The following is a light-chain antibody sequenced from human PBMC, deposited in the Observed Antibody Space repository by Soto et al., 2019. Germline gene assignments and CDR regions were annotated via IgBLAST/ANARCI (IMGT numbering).Light chain of an antibody. Sequence: QTVVTQEPSLTVSPGGTVTLTCGSSTGALTSGHFPYWYQQKPGQAPRALIYDTSNKHSWTPGRFSGSLLGGKAALTLSGAQPEDEAEYYGLLAYGSVRVFGGGTKLTVL. V-gene: IGLV7-46*01. CDR2: DTS. J-gene: IGLJ3*02. CDR1: TGALTSGHF. CDR3: LLAYGSVRV.